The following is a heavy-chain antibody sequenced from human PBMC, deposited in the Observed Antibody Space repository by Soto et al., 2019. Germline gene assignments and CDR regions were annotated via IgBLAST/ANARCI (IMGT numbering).Heavy chain of an antibody. CDR1: GYSFKRYW. Sequence: PGEALKISCKGSGYSFKRYWLSWVRQMPGKGPGGVGRIDPSDSYTNYSPSFQGHVTISADKSISTAYLQWSSLKASDSAMYYCARHLGRKTAVAEYYYYYGMDVWGQGTTVTVSS. V-gene: IGHV5-10-1*01. CDR2: IDPSDSYT. J-gene: IGHJ6*02. D-gene: IGHD6-19*01. CDR3: ARHLGRKTAVAEYYYYYGMDV.